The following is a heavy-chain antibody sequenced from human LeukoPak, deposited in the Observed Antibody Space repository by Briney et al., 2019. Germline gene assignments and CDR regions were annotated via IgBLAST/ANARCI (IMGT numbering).Heavy chain of an antibody. CDR1: GGSISSYY. D-gene: IGHD6-19*01. Sequence: SETLSLTCTVSGGSISSYYWSWIRQPPGKGLEWIGYIYYSGSTNYNPSLKSRVTISVDTSKNQFSLKLSSVTAADTAVYYCARYLSSGWSNYFDYWGQGTLVTVSS. J-gene: IGHJ4*02. CDR3: ARYLSSGWSNYFDY. V-gene: IGHV4-59*01. CDR2: IYYSGST.